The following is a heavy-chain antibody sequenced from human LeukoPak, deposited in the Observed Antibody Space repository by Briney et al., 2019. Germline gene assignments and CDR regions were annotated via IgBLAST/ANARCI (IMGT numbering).Heavy chain of an antibody. D-gene: IGHD6-19*01. J-gene: IGHJ4*02. CDR3: ARTQWLDEYYFDY. CDR2: IWYDGSNK. CDR1: GFTFSSYG. Sequence: GRSLRLSCAASGFTFSSYGMHWVRQAPGKGLEWVAVIWYDGSNKYYADSVKGRFTISRDNSKNTLYLQMNSLRAEDTAVYYCARTQWLDEYYFDYWGQGTLVTVSS. V-gene: IGHV3-33*01.